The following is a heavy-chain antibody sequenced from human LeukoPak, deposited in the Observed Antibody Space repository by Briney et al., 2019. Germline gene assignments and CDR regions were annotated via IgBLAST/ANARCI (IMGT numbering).Heavy chain of an antibody. J-gene: IGHJ4*02. V-gene: IGHV4-39*07. CDR2: IYYSGST. Sequence: SETLSLTCTVSGGSISSSSYYWGWIRQPPGKGLEWIGSIYYSGSTYYNPSLKSRVTISVDTSKNQFSLKLSSVTAADTAVYYCARDSYGGPPFDYWGQGTLVTVSS. CDR3: ARDSYGGPPFDY. CDR1: GGSISSSSYY. D-gene: IGHD4-23*01.